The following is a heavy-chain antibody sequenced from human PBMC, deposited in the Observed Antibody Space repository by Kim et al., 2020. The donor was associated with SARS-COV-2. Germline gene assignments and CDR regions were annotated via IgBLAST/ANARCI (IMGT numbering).Heavy chain of an antibody. D-gene: IGHD6-19*01. Sequence: GGSLRLSCAASGFTFSSYAMHWVRQAPGKGLEWVAVISYDGSNKYYADSVKGRFTISRDNSKNTLYLQMNSLRAEDTAVYYCARVYNLAQWPRTFDYWGQGTLVTVSS. CDR1: GFTFSSYA. J-gene: IGHJ4*02. CDR2: ISYDGSNK. V-gene: IGHV3-30-3*01. CDR3: ARVYNLAQWPRTFDY.